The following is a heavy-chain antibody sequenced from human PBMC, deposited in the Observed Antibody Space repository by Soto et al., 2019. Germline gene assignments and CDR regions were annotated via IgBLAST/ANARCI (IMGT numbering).Heavy chain of an antibody. CDR3: ARDLHGAFTTMVY. D-gene: IGHD5-18*01. V-gene: IGHV1-46*01. CDR2: VNPNGYTS. J-gene: IGHJ1*01. CDR1: GYTFSNYY. Sequence: ASVKVSCKASGYTFSNYYIHWVRQAPGQGLEWMGIVNPNGYTSTLAQKFQGRLTVTSDTSTNTVYMDLGSLTPEDPAVYFCARDLHGAFTTMVYWGQGTLVTVSS.